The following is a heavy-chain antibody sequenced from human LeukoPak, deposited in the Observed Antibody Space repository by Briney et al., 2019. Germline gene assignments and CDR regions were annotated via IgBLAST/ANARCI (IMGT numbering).Heavy chain of an antibody. D-gene: IGHD2/OR15-2a*01. J-gene: IGHJ4*02. CDR1: GFTFSSYS. Sequence: PGGSLRLSCAASGFTFSSYSMNWVRQAPGKGLEWVSSISSSSSYIYYADSVKGRFTISRDNAKNTLNLQINSLGAEDTAVYYCVRGNRGPDYWGQGTLVTVSS. CDR3: VRGNRGPDY. CDR2: ISSSSSYI. V-gene: IGHV3-21*01.